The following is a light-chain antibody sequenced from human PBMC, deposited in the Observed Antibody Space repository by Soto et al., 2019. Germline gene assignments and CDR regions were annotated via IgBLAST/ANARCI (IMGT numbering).Light chain of an antibody. Sequence: DIQMTQSPSTLSASVGDRVTITCRSSQSISSWLAWYQQKPGKAPKLLIYDASSLESGVPSRFSGSASDTEFTLTINILQPDDFATYHCQQYNRYSLTFGGGTKVEIK. CDR3: QQYNRYSLT. J-gene: IGKJ4*01. CDR1: QSISSW. V-gene: IGKV1-5*01. CDR2: DAS.